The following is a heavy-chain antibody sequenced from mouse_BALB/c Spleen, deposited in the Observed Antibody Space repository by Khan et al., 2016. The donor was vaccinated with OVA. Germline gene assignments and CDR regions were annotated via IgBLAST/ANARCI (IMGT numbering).Heavy chain of an antibody. CDR3: ATSYFYGYYFDY. CDR2: ISGDSNTI. CDR1: GFTFNNYG. D-gene: IGHD1-1*01. J-gene: IGHJ2*01. Sequence: EVELVESGGGLVQPGGSRKLSCAASGFTFNNYGMHWVRQAPEKGLEWVAYISGDSNTIYYVDSVKGRFTISRDNPKNTLFLQMTSLMSEDTAMYYCATSYFYGYYFDYWGPVTTLTVS. V-gene: IGHV5-17*02.